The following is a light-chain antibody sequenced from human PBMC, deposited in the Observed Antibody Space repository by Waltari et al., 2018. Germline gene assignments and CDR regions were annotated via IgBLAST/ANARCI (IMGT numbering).Light chain of an antibody. CDR2: GAS. J-gene: IGKJ2*01. V-gene: IGKV4-1*01. CDR3: QQYYESPYT. CDR1: QSVLYSSTNYND. Sequence: DIVMTQSPDSLAVSLGERASINCKSSQSVLYSSTNYNDLAWYQQKPGQPPHLLIYGASTRESGVPDRFGGSGSGTHFTLTISSLQAEDVAVYYCQQYYESPYTFGQGTKLEIK.